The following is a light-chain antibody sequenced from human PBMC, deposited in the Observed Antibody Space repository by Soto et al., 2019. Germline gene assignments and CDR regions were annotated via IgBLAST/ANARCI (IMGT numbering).Light chain of an antibody. Sequence: DIQMTQSPSTLSASVGDRVTITCRASQSISSWLAWYQQKAGKAPKLLIYDASSLESGVPSRFSGSGSGTEFTLTISSLQPDYVATYYCQQYNSYPWTFGQGTKV. J-gene: IGKJ1*01. V-gene: IGKV1-5*01. CDR3: QQYNSYPWT. CDR2: DAS. CDR1: QSISSW.